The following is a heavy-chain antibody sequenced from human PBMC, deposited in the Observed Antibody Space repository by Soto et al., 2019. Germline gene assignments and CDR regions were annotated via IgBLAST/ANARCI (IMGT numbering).Heavy chain of an antibody. Sequence: QGTLKESGPTLVKPTQTLTLTCSFSGFSLTTSGVGVGWLRQAPGTALEWLALISWSGDEHYRPSLKSRLSIFKDTSKTHVVLIMTDMDPVDTATYYCARGLATLPVFAFDLWCQGTMVTVSS. CDR3: ARGLATLPVFAFDL. CDR1: GFSLTTSGVG. V-gene: IGHV2-5*01. CDR2: ISWSGDE. D-gene: IGHD6-6*01. J-gene: IGHJ3*01.